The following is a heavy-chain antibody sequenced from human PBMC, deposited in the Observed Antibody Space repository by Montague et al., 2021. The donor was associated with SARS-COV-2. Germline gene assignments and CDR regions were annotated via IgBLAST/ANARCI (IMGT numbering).Heavy chain of an antibody. CDR1: LRSISSRSNH. D-gene: IGHD2-8*01. V-gene: IGHV4-39*01. Sequence: SETLSLTCTVYLRSISSRSNHRSWNHQPPRQALLWIGSIYYIGNTYYNPSLKSRVTISVDTSKNQFSLKLSSVTAADTAVYYCATITLGYCTNGVCQPPDYWGQGTLVTVSS. J-gene: IGHJ4*02. CDR3: ATITLGYCTNGVCQPPDY. CDR2: IYYIGNT.